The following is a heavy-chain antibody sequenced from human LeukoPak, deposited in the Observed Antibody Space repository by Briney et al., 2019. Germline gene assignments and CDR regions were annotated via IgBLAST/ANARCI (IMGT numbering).Heavy chain of an antibody. V-gene: IGHV1-69*01. CDR1: GGTFSSYA. CDR3: GRGRPTQLRFLAWLLLG. Sequence: SVKVSCKASGGTFSSYAISWVRQAPGQGPEWMGGIIPIFGTANYAQKFQGRVTITADESTSTAYMELSSLRSEDTVVYYCGRGRPTQLRFLAWLLLGWGQGTLVTVSS. CDR2: IIPIFGTA. J-gene: IGHJ4*02. D-gene: IGHD3-3*01.